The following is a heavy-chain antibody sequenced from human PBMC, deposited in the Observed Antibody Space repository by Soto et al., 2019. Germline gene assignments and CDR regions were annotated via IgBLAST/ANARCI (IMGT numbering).Heavy chain of an antibody. CDR2: ISGSGGST. Sequence: GGSLRLSCAASGFTFSSYAMSWVRQTPGKGLEWVSAISGSGGSTYYADSVKGRFTISRDNSKNTLYLQMNSLRAEDTAVYYCAKNWQRSTNYYYYYMDVWGKGTTVTVSS. J-gene: IGHJ6*03. D-gene: IGHD6-25*01. V-gene: IGHV3-23*01. CDR1: GFTFSSYA. CDR3: AKNWQRSTNYYYYYMDV.